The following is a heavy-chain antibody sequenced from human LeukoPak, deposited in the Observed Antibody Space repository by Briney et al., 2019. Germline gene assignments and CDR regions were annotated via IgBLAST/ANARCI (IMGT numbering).Heavy chain of an antibody. CDR1: GFTFSSYA. CDR3: ARDLSVAVAGFTFDY. V-gene: IGHV3-64*01. CDR2: ISSNGGST. D-gene: IGHD6-19*01. Sequence: PGGSLRLSCAASGFTFSSYAMHWVRQAPGKGLEYVSAISSNGGSTYYANSVKGRFTISRDNSKNTLYLQMGSLRAVDMAVYYCARDLSVAVAGFTFDYWGQGTLVTVSS. J-gene: IGHJ4*02.